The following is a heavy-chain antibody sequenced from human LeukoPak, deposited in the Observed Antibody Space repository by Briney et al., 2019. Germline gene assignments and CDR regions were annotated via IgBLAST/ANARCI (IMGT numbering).Heavy chain of an antibody. D-gene: IGHD3-10*01. CDR3: ARASITRVAFDI. J-gene: IGHJ3*02. Sequence: SETLSLTCSVSGYSISSGYYWGWIRQAPGKGLEWIGNLYHSGSTYYNPSLKSRVSISVDTSKNQFSLNLSSVTAADTAVYYCARASITRVAFDIWGQGTMVTVSS. CDR1: GYSISSGYY. CDR2: LYHSGST. V-gene: IGHV4-38-2*02.